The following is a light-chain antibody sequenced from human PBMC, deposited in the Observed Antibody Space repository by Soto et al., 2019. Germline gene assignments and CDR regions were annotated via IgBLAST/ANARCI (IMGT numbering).Light chain of an antibody. J-gene: IGKJ1*01. Sequence: DIVMTQSPATLSVSPGERATLSCRASQSIRTDLAWYQQKSGQAPRLLIYDASTRATGIPARFSGSGSGTEFTLTISSLQSEDVAVYYCQQYNNWPPWTFGQGTKVEIK. CDR1: QSIRTD. CDR3: QQYNNWPPWT. V-gene: IGKV3D-15*01. CDR2: DAS.